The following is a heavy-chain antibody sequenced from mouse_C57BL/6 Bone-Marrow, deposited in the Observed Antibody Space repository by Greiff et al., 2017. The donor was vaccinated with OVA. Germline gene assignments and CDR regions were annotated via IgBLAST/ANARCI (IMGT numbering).Heavy chain of an antibody. D-gene: IGHD4-1*01. CDR1: GFSLTSYG. Sequence: VKLMESGPGLVQPSQSLSITCTVSGFSLTSYGVHWVRQSPGKGLEWLGVIWRGGGTDYNAAFMSRLSITKDNSKSQVFFKMNSLQADDTAIYYCAKVGLTGTFYWYFDVWGTGTTVTVSS. CDR2: IWRGGGT. V-gene: IGHV2-5*01. J-gene: IGHJ1*03. CDR3: AKVGLTGTFYWYFDV.